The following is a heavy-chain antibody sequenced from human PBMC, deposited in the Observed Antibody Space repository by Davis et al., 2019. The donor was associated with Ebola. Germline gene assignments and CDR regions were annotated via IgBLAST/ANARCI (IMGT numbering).Heavy chain of an antibody. CDR1: GFTFSSYW. CDR2: INSDGSST. Sequence: PGGSLRLSCAASGFTFSSYWMHWVRQAPGKGLVWVSRINSDGSSTSYADSVKGRFTISRDNAKNTLYLQMNSLRAEDTAVYYCAKGGTMVRANWFDPWGQGTLVTVSS. V-gene: IGHV3-74*01. J-gene: IGHJ5*02. D-gene: IGHD3-10*01. CDR3: AKGGTMVRANWFDP.